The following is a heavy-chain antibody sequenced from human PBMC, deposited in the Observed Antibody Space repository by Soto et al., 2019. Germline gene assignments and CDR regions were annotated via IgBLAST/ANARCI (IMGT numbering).Heavy chain of an antibody. J-gene: IGHJ4*02. Sequence: SETLSLTCAVYGGSFSGYYWSWIRQPPGKGLEWIGEINHSGSTNYNPSLKSRVTISVDTSKNQFSLKLSSVTAADTAVYYCARGENHILHGYSIPHSLDYCGQRTLVTVSS. CDR1: GGSFSGYY. CDR3: ARGENHILHGYSIPHSLDY. V-gene: IGHV4-34*01. D-gene: IGHD3-9*01. CDR2: INHSGST.